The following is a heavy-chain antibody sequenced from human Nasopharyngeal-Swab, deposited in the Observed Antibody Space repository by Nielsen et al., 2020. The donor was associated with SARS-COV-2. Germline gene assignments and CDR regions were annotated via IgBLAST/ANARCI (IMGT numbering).Heavy chain of an antibody. CDR3: VSIHSGVIGTVGAD. D-gene: IGHD2/OR15-2a*01. V-gene: IGHV3-74*01. Sequence: GGSLRLSCAASGFTFSNYWMYWARQAPGKGLVWVSRIRGDGSDLTYADSVKGRFTISKDNAKNTMFLQMNSLRADDTAMYFCVSIHSGVIGTVGADWGQGTLVTVSS. CDR2: IRGDGSDL. J-gene: IGHJ4*02. CDR1: GFTFSNYW.